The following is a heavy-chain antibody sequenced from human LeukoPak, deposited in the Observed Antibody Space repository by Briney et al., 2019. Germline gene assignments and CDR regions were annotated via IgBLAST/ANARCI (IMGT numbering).Heavy chain of an antibody. D-gene: IGHD2-21*01. J-gene: IGHJ5*02. V-gene: IGHV4-4*09. CDR2: IFTSGWT. Sequence: SETLSLTCTVSGGSISSYYWSWVRQSPGKGLEWIGYIFTSGWTDYNPSLKSRVTMSVDTSKNQLSVELRFLTAADTAVYYCATSHDVKTAPYDLWGQGTLVTVSS. CDR3: ATSHDVKTAPYDL. CDR1: GGSISSYY.